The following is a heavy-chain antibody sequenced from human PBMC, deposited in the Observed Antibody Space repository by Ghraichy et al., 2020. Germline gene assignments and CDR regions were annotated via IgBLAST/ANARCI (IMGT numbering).Heavy chain of an antibody. J-gene: IGHJ6*03. D-gene: IGHD2-15*01. Sequence: GGSLRLSCAASGFTFSSYWMHWVRQVPGKGLVWVSRTNSDGSNTDYADSVKGRFTISRDNAKNTVYLQMNSLRAEDTAVYYFARSFCSGGTCYWIYYHYYIDVWGKGTTVTVSS. CDR3: ARSFCSGGTCYWIYYHYYIDV. CDR1: GFTFSSYW. CDR2: TNSDGSNT. V-gene: IGHV3-74*01.